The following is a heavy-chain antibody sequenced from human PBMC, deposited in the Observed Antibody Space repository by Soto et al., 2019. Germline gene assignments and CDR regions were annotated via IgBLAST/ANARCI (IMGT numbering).Heavy chain of an antibody. CDR3: ARAISGYVT. V-gene: IGHV1-3*04. CDR2: INTGNGNT. J-gene: IGHJ5*02. Sequence: QVQLVQSGAEVKKPGDTVKVSCKASGITSTTYAIHWVRQVPGQGLEWMGWINTGNGNTRYSQRFLGRVSLTTDTSASTASMDLSSLTSEDTAVYYCARAISGYVTWGQGTLITVSS. D-gene: IGHD5-12*01. CDR1: GITSTTYA.